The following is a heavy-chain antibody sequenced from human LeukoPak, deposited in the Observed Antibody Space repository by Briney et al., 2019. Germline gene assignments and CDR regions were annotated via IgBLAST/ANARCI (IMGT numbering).Heavy chain of an antibody. CDR3: ARPKWELGTNDAFDI. CDR1: GYTFTSYG. D-gene: IGHD1-26*01. V-gene: IGHV1-18*01. J-gene: IGHJ3*02. Sequence: ASVKVSCKASGYTFTSYGISWVRQAPGQGLEWMGWISAYNGNTNYAQKLQGRVTMTTDTSTSTAYMELRSLRSDDTAVYYCARPKWELGTNDAFDIWGQGTMVTVSS. CDR2: ISAYNGNT.